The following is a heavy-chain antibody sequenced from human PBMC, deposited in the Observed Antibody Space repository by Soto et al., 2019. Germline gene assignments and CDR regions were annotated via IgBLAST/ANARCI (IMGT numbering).Heavy chain of an antibody. CDR3: ARGIEHGQLDP. V-gene: IGHV1-3*01. CDR2: INPDNGNT. CDR1: GYTFTRYT. J-gene: IGHJ5*02. D-gene: IGHD2-15*01. Sequence: ASVKVSCKASGYTFTRYTMNWVRQAPGQRLEWMGWINPDNGNTKSSQKFQDRVIITRDTSASTAYMDLRSLRSEDTAVYYCARGIEHGQLDPWGQGTLVTFSS.